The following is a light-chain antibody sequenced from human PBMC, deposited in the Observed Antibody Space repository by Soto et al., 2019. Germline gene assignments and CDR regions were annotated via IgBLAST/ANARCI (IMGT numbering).Light chain of an antibody. Sequence: DIQMTQSPSSLSASVRDRVTITCRASQTISTYLNWYQQKPGKAPKLLISAASSLRSGVPSRFSGSGSGTDFSRTISSLQTEDFATYYCQQTYSTPLTFGGGTKVDIK. V-gene: IGKV1-39*01. CDR3: QQTYSTPLT. CDR1: QTISTY. CDR2: AAS. J-gene: IGKJ4*01.